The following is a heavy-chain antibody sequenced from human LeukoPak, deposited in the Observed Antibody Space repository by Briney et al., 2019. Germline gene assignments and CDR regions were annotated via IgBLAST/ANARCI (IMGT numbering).Heavy chain of an antibody. Sequence: SETLSLTCTVSGGSISSSSYYWGWIRQPPGKGLEWIGSIYYSGSTYYNPSLKSRVSISVDTSKNQFSLKLSSVTAADTAVYYCARQAYLFGVVIIDWGQGTLVTVSS. CDR1: GGSISSSSYY. D-gene: IGHD3-3*01. CDR2: IYYSGST. J-gene: IGHJ4*02. CDR3: ARQAYLFGVVIID. V-gene: IGHV4-39*01.